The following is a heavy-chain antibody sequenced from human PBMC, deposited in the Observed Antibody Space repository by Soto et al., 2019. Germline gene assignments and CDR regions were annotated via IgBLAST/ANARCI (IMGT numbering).Heavy chain of an antibody. D-gene: IGHD1-26*01. CDR2: INHSGST. CDR1: GGSFSGHY. Sequence: QVQLQQWGAGLLKPSETLSLTCAVYGGSFSGHYWSWIRQPPGKGLEWIGEINHSGSTNYNPSLKSRVTISVDTSKNQFSLKLSSVTAADTAVYYCARGHGTRYDYWGQGTLVTVSS. CDR3: ARGHGTRYDY. V-gene: IGHV4-34*01. J-gene: IGHJ4*02.